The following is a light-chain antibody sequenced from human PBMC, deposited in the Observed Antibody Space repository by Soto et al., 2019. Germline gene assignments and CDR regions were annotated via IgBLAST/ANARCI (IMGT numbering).Light chain of an antibody. CDR1: QSVDNY. V-gene: IGKV3-11*01. J-gene: IGKJ4*01. CDR3: QQRSTGPPLT. CDR2: DAS. Sequence: EIVLTQSPDTLSLSPGERATLACRASQSVDNYLAWYQQRPGQAPRLLIYDASNRASGIPARFSGSGSGTDFPLTNSSLEPEDFAVYYCQQRSTGPPLTFGGGTKVEIK.